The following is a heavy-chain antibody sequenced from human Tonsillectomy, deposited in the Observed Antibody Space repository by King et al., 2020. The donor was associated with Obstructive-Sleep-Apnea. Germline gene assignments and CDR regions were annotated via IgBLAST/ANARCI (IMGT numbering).Heavy chain of an antibody. J-gene: IGHJ6*02. V-gene: IGHV1-2*04. CDR1: GYTFTGYY. D-gene: IGHD6-13*01. CDR3: ARESAAGTGVWVDYYYGMDV. Sequence: QLVQSGAEVKKPGASVKVSCKASGYTFTGYYMHWVRQAPGQGLEWMGWINPNSGGTNYAQKFQGWGTMTRDTTISTAYMELSRLRSDDTAVYYCARESAAGTGVWVDYYYGMDVWGQGTTVTVSS. CDR2: INPNSGGT.